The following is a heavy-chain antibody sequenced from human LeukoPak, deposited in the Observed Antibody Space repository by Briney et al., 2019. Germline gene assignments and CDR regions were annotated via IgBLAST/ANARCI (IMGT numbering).Heavy chain of an antibody. D-gene: IGHD3-3*01. CDR2: ISHSDDST. Sequence: GGSLRLSCAAAGFTFSSYGMTWVRQAPGKGLEWVSSISHSDDSTYYADSVKGRFTISRDNSKNTLYLQMNSLRAEDTAVYYCAKIGRRYDFWTGYYEEEVDYMDVWGKGTTVTVSS. J-gene: IGHJ6*03. V-gene: IGHV3-23*01. CDR3: AKIGRRYDFWTGYYEEEVDYMDV. CDR1: GFTFSSYG.